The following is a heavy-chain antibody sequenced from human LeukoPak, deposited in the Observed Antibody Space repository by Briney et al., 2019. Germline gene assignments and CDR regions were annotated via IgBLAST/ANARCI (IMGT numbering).Heavy chain of an antibody. CDR1: GFTFSSYA. CDR3: ARVDYGDYGFDY. Sequence: GGSLRLSCAASGFTFSSYAVSWVRQAPGKGLEWVSVIYSGGSTYYADSVKGRFTISRDNSKNTLYLQMNSLRAEDTAVYYCARVDYGDYGFDYWGQGTLVTVSS. J-gene: IGHJ4*02. V-gene: IGHV3-66*01. CDR2: IYSGGST. D-gene: IGHD4-17*01.